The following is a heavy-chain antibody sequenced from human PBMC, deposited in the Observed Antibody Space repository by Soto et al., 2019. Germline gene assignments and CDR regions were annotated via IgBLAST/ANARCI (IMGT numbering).Heavy chain of an antibody. CDR2: ISVSGDRT. D-gene: IGHD2-2*01. Sequence: EVQLLESGGGLVQPGGSLRLSCAASGFTFTTYAMCWVRQAPGKGLEWVSSISVSGDRTFYADSVKGRFTISRDNRRNTLHVQMNSLRAEDTAVYYCVKDGDSISSNKPLDYWGQGTLVTVSS. J-gene: IGHJ4*02. CDR1: GFTFTTYA. CDR3: VKDGDSISSNKPLDY. V-gene: IGHV3-23*01.